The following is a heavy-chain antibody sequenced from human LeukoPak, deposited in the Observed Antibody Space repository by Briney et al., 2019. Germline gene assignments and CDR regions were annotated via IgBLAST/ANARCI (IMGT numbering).Heavy chain of an antibody. D-gene: IGHD3-22*01. CDR1: GGSISSSSYY. V-gene: IGHV4-39*07. J-gene: IGHJ6*02. CDR3: ARAVVGMSGSGYYYGRSDYYGMDV. Sequence: SSETLSLTCTVSGGSISSSSYYWSWIRQPPGKGLEWIGEINHSGSTNYNPSLKSRVTISVDTSKNQFSLKLSSVTAADTAVYYCARAVVGMSGSGYYYGRSDYYGMDVWGQGTTVTVSS. CDR2: INHSGST.